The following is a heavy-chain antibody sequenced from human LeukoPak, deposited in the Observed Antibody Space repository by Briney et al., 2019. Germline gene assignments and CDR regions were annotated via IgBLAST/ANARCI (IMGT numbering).Heavy chain of an antibody. CDR1: GGSFSGYY. V-gene: IGHV4-34*01. J-gene: IGHJ5*02. Sequence: SETLSLTCAVDGGSFSGYYWSWIRQPPGKGLEWIGEINHSGSTNYNPSLKSRVTISVDTSKNQFSLKLSSVTAADTAVYYCALLAAPTVTTGAWGQGTLVTVSS. D-gene: IGHD4-17*01. CDR3: ALLAAPTVTTGA. CDR2: INHSGST.